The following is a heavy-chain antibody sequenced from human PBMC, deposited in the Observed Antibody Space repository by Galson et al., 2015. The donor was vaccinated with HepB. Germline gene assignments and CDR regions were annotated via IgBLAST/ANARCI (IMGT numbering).Heavy chain of an antibody. Sequence: SVKVSCKASGGTFSSYAISWVRQAPGQGLEWMGRIIPILGIANYAQKFQGRVTITADKSTSTAYMELSSLRSEDTAVYYCAREVVPATRVYYYYMDVWGKGTTVTVSS. J-gene: IGHJ6*03. V-gene: IGHV1-69*04. CDR3: AREVVPATRVYYYYMDV. CDR1: GGTFSSYA. D-gene: IGHD2-2*01. CDR2: IIPILGIA.